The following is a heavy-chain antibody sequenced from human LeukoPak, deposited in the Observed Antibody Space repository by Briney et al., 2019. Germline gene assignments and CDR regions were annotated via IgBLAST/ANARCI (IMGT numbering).Heavy chain of an antibody. CDR1: GYTFTGYY. CDR3: ARVKRRYCSGGSCYPASYFDY. D-gene: IGHD2-15*01. CDR2: INPNSGGT. J-gene: IGHJ4*01. Sequence: ASVKVSCMASGYTFTGYYMHWVRQAPGQGLEWMGWINPNSGGTNYAQKFQGRVTMTRDTSISTAYMELSRLRSDDTAVYYCARVKRRYCSGGSCYPASYFDYWGQGTLVTVSS. V-gene: IGHV1-2*02.